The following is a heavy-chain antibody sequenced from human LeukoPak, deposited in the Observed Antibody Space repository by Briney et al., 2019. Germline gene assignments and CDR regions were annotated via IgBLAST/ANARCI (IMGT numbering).Heavy chain of an antibody. CDR3: ARDLKSPYYYYYGMDV. Sequence: GGSLRLSCAASGFTFSSYEMNWVRQAPGKGLEWVSYISSSGSTIYYADSVKGRFTISRGNAKNSLYLQMNSLRAEDTAVYYCARDLKSPYYYYYGMDVWAKGPRSPSPQ. J-gene: IGHJ6*04. V-gene: IGHV3-48*03. CDR2: ISSSGSTI. CDR1: GFTFSSYE.